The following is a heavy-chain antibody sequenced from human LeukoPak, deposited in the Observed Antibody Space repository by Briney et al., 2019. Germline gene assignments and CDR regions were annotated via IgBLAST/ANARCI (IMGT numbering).Heavy chain of an antibody. CDR2: MNPNSGNT. D-gene: IGHD1-20*01. CDR3: ARGNNWAVTDAFDI. Sequence: GASVKVSCKASGYTFTSYDINWVRQATGQGLEWMGWMNPNSGNTGYAQKFQGRVTITRNTSISTAYMELSSLRSEDTAVYYCARGNNWAVTDAFDIWGQGTMVTVSS. J-gene: IGHJ3*02. CDR1: GYTFTSYD. V-gene: IGHV1-8*03.